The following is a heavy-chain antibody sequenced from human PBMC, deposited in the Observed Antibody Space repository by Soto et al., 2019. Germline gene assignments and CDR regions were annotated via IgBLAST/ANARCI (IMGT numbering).Heavy chain of an antibody. Sequence: SETLSLTCTVSGGSISSYYWSWIRQPPGKGLEWIGYIYYSGSTNYNPSLKSRVTISVDKSKNQFSLKLSSVTAADTAVYYCARDRRSIVVVPAAPDAFDIWGQGIMVTVSS. CDR1: GGSISSYY. J-gene: IGHJ3*02. CDR3: ARDRRSIVVVPAAPDAFDI. CDR2: IYYSGST. V-gene: IGHV4-59*12. D-gene: IGHD2-2*01.